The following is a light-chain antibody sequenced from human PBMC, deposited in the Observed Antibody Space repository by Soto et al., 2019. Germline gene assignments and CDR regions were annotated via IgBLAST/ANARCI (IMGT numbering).Light chain of an antibody. CDR3: QSYDSNVGSRRV. Sequence: QTVLTQPPSVSGAPGQRVTISCTGSSSNIGAGYDVHWYQQVPGTAPKLLIYGNSNRPSGVPDRVSGSKSGTSASLAITGLQAEDEADYYCQSYDSNVGSRRVFGGGTKLTVL. CDR2: GNS. J-gene: IGLJ2*01. V-gene: IGLV1-40*01. CDR1: SSNIGAGYD.